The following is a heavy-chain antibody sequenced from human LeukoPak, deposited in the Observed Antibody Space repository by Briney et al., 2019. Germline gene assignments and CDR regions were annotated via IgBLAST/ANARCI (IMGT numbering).Heavy chain of an antibody. CDR1: GGSISSSNW. D-gene: IGHD6-19*01. Sequence: PSETLSLTCAVSGGSISSSNWWSWVRQPPGKGLEWIGEIYHSGSNNYNPSLKSRVTISVDKSKNQFSLKLSSVTAADTAVYYCARAVADTQDAFDIWGQGTMVTVSS. CDR2: IYHSGSN. V-gene: IGHV4-4*02. CDR3: ARAVADTQDAFDI. J-gene: IGHJ3*02.